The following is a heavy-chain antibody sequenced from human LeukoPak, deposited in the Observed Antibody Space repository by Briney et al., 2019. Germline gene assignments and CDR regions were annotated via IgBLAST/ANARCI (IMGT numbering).Heavy chain of an antibody. D-gene: IGHD6-19*01. V-gene: IGHV3-23*01. CDR3: GKTTTRYSSGQKPAWPVDY. Sequence: LAGGSLSLSCEASGFTLGSYAMYWVRQAPGKGLEWVAGIFGTGGSAHYADSAKGRFTISRDNSKNTVYLQINSLRAEDTAVYYCGKTTTRYSSGQKPAWPVDYWGQGTLVTVSS. CDR2: IFGTGGSA. CDR1: GFTLGSYA. J-gene: IGHJ4*02.